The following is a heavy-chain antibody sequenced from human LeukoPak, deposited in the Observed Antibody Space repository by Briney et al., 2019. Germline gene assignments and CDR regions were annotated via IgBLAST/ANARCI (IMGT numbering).Heavy chain of an antibody. J-gene: IGHJ4*02. CDR1: GGTFSSYA. D-gene: IGHD3-22*01. CDR3: ARDLVPPQYYYDSSGYSNY. CDR2: IIPIFGTA. Sequence: ASVKVSCKASGGTFSSYAISWVRQAPGQGLEWMGGIIPIFGTANYAQKFQGRVTITADESTSTAYMELSSLRSEDTAVYYCARDLVPPQYYYDSSGYSNYWGQGTLVTVSS. V-gene: IGHV1-69*13.